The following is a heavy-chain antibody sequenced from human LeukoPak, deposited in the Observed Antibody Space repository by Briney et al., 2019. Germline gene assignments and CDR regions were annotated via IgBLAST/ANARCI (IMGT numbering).Heavy chain of an antibody. Sequence: ASVKVSCKASGYTFTSYAMNWVRQAPGQGLEWMGWTNTNTGNPTYAQGFTGRFVFSLDTSVSTAYLQISSLKAEDTAVYYCARVLHHYYYGSGSHTGGGGNWFDPWGQGTLVTVSS. J-gene: IGHJ5*02. CDR2: TNTNTGNP. CDR3: ARVLHHYYYGSGSHTGGGGNWFDP. CDR1: GYTFTSYA. D-gene: IGHD3-10*01. V-gene: IGHV7-4-1*02.